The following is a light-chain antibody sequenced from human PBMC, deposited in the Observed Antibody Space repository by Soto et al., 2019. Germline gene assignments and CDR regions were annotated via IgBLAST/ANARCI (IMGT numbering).Light chain of an antibody. CDR2: DVS. CDR1: SSDVGGYNY. CDR3: NSYTSSSTWV. Sequence: QSVLTQPASVSGSPGQSITISCTGTSSDVGGYNYVSWCQQHPGKAPKLMIYDVSNRPSGVSNRFSGSKSGNTASLTISGLQAEDEADYYCNSYTSSSTWVFGGGTKLTVL. J-gene: IGLJ3*02. V-gene: IGLV2-14*03.